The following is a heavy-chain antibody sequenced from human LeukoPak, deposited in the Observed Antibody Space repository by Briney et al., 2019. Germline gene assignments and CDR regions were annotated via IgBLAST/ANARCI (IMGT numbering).Heavy chain of an antibody. CDR2: IYYSGST. Sequence: SETLSLTCTVSGGSISSHYWSWIRQPPGKGLEWIGYIYYSGSTNYNPSLKSRVTISVDTSKNQFSLKLSSVTAADTAVYYCARASGRGYSYAGRFDYWGQGTLVTVSS. V-gene: IGHV4-59*11. D-gene: IGHD5-18*01. CDR3: ARASGRGYSYAGRFDY. J-gene: IGHJ4*02. CDR1: GGSISSHY.